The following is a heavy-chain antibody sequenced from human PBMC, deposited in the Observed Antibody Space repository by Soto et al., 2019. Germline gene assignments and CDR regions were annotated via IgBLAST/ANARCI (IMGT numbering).Heavy chain of an antibody. V-gene: IGHV3-30*18. CDR1: GFTFSSYG. CDR2: ISYDGSNK. D-gene: IGHD6-13*01. CDR3: AKGAAAAGLYCYYGMDV. J-gene: IGHJ6*02. Sequence: VRLSCAASGFTFSSYGMHWVRQAPGKGLEWVAVISYDGSNKYYADSVKGRFTISRDNSKNTLYLQMNSLRAEDTAVYYCAKGAAAAGLYCYYGMDVWGQGTTVTVSS.